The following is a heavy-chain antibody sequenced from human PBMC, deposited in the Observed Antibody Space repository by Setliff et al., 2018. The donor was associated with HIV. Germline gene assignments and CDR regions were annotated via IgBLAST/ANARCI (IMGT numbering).Heavy chain of an antibody. CDR1: GYTLSELT. V-gene: IGHV1-24*01. CDR3: ATAKEHWLSEGGFDC. Sequence: AAVKVSCKVSGYTLSELTMHWVRQAPGKGLEWMGRFDPEDGDTLYAQRLQGRVTMTEDSSTDTAYMELSSLTSDDTAVYYCATAKEHWLSEGGFDCWGQGTLVTVSS. CDR2: FDPEDGDT. J-gene: IGHJ4*02. D-gene: IGHD6-19*01.